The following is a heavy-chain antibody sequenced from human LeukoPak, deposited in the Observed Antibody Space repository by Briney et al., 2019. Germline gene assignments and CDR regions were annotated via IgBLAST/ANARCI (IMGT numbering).Heavy chain of an antibody. CDR2: IYHSGST. D-gene: IGHD4-11*01. CDR3: ARRYSNYFFNY. V-gene: IGHV4-38-2*02. CDR1: GYSISSGYY. J-gene: IGHJ4*02. Sequence: SETLSLTCTVSGYSISSGYYWGWIRQPPGKGLEWIGNIYHSGSTYYNASLKSRVTISVDTSKNQFSLKLSSVTAVDTAVYYCARRYSNYFFNYWGQGTLVTVSS.